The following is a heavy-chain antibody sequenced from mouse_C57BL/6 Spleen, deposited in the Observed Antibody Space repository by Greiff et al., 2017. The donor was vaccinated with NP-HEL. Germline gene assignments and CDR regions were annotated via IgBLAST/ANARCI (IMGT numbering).Heavy chain of an antibody. CDR2: IDPSDSYT. V-gene: IGHV1-69*01. J-gene: IGHJ4*01. Sequence: QVQLQQPGAELVMPGASVKLSCKASGYTFTSYWMHWVKQRPGQGLEWIGEIDPSDSYTNHNQKFKGKSTLTVDKSSSTAYMQLSSLTSEDSAVYYCARGDSSGYGAMDYWGQGTSVTVSS. D-gene: IGHD3-2*02. CDR1: GYTFTSYW. CDR3: ARGDSSGYGAMDY.